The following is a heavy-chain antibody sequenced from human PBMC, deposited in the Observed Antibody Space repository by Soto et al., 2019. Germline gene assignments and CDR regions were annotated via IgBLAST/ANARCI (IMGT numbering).Heavy chain of an antibody. J-gene: IGHJ6*02. CDR2: IVPAFGTP. Sequence: QVQLVQSGAEVKKPGSSVKVSCRASGGTFSNYAISWVRQAPGQGLEWMGGIVPAFGTPNYAQNLQGRIKITTDESTTTVYMDLSSLRSEDTALYYCARGATIFGVAAYSYYEMEVWGQGTTVTVSS. CDR3: ARGATIFGVAAYSYYEMEV. CDR1: GGTFSNYA. D-gene: IGHD3-3*01. V-gene: IGHV1-69*01.